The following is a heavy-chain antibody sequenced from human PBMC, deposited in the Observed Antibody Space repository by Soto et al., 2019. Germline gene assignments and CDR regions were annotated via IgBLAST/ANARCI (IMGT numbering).Heavy chain of an antibody. D-gene: IGHD3-22*01. Sequence: PGGSLRLSCAASGFTFSSYAMHWVRQAPGKGLERVAVISYDGSNKYCADSVKGRFTISRDNSKNTLYLQMNSLRAEDTAVYYCARDPSPLNYYDSSGYYPPYYFDYWGQGTLVTVSS. J-gene: IGHJ4*02. CDR1: GFTFSSYA. CDR2: ISYDGSNK. V-gene: IGHV3-30-3*01. CDR3: ARDPSPLNYYDSSGYYPPYYFDY.